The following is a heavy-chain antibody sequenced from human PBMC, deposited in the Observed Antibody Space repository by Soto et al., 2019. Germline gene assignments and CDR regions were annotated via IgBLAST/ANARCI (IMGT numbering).Heavy chain of an antibody. J-gene: IGHJ6*02. V-gene: IGHV1-69*13. CDR2: IIPIFGTA. Sequence: SVKVSCKASGGTFSIYAISCVLQSPVQWLDWMGGIIPIFGTANYAQKFQGRVTITADESTSTAYMELSSLRSEDTAVYYCARDYYGSGSYPNYGMDVWGQGTTVTVSS. CDR1: GGTFSIYA. D-gene: IGHD3-10*01. CDR3: ARDYYGSGSYPNYGMDV.